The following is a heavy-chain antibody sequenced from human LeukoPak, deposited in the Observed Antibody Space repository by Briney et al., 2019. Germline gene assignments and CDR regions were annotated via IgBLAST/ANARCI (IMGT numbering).Heavy chain of an antibody. CDR2: IYCSGST. J-gene: IGHJ3*02. D-gene: IGHD1-26*01. Sequence: SETLSLTCTVSGGSISSSRYYWGWIRQPPGKGLEWIGSIYCSGSTYYNPSLKSRVTISVDTSKNQFSLKLSSVTAADTAVYYCARLGSEVGATGGSDAFDIWGQGTMVTVSS. V-gene: IGHV4-39*01. CDR3: ARLGSEVGATGGSDAFDI. CDR1: GGSISSSRYY.